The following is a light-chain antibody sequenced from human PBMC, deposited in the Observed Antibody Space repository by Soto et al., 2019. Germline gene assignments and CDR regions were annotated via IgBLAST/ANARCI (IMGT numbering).Light chain of an antibody. CDR1: SSDVGSYNL. V-gene: IGLV2-23*01. CDR2: EGS. CDR3: CSYAGIYV. J-gene: IGLJ1*01. Sequence: QSVLTQPASVSGSPGQSITISCTGTSSDVGSYNLVSWYQQYPGKAPKLMIYEGSKRPSGVSNRFSGSKSGNTASLTISGLQAEDEADYYCCSYAGIYVFGAGTKVTVL.